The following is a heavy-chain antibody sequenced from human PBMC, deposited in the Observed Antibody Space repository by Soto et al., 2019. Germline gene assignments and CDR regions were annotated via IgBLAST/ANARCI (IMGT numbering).Heavy chain of an antibody. D-gene: IGHD4-4*01. CDR3: VSYRGAFYFDH. CDR1: GGSMSSNY. V-gene: IGHV4-59*01. J-gene: IGHJ4*02. CDR2: VYYGGT. Sequence: PSETLCLTCTVSGGSMSSNYWSWIRQSPGKGLEWIGFVYYGGTNYNPSFESRVTMSVDTPKNQFSLELNSVTAADTAVYYCVSYRGAFYFDHWGQGALVTVSS.